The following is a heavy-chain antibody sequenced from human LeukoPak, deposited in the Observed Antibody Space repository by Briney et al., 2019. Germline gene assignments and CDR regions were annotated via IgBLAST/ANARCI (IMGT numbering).Heavy chain of an antibody. J-gene: IGHJ4*02. V-gene: IGHV4-59*01. D-gene: IGHD3-22*01. CDR3: ARRTYFYDSSGYYFDY. CDR2: IYYSGST. CDR1: GGSISSYY. Sequence: SETLSLTCTVSGGSISSYYWSWIRQPPGKGLECIGYIYYSGSTNYNPSLKSRVTISVDTSKNQFSLKLSSVTAADTAVYYCARRTYFYDSSGYYFDYWGQGTLVTVSS.